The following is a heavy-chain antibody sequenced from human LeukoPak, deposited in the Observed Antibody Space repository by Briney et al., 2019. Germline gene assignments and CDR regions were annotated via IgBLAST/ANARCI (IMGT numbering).Heavy chain of an antibody. J-gene: IGHJ3*02. Sequence: GASVKVSCKASGGTFSSYAISWVRQAPGQGLEWMGRIIPILGIANYAQKFQGRVTITADKSTSTAYMELSSLRSEDTAVYYCARPAIVVVPAAMDDAFDIWGQGTMVTVPS. CDR1: GGTFSSYA. V-gene: IGHV1-69*04. CDR2: IIPILGIA. D-gene: IGHD2-2*01. CDR3: ARPAIVVVPAAMDDAFDI.